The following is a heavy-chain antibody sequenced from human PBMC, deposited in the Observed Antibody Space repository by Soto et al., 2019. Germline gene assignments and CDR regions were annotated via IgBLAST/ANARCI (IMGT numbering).Heavy chain of an antibody. D-gene: IGHD2-8*01. CDR3: AREFFLAARTMVYASFFDY. CDR2: INAGNGNT. V-gene: IGHV1-3*01. J-gene: IGHJ4*02. Sequence: QVQLVQSGAEVKKPGASVKVSCKASGYTFTSYAMHWVRQAPGQRLEWMGWINAGNGNTKYSQKFQGRVTITRDTSASTAYMELSSLRSEDTAVYYCAREFFLAARTMVYASFFDYWGQGTLVTVSS. CDR1: GYTFTSYA.